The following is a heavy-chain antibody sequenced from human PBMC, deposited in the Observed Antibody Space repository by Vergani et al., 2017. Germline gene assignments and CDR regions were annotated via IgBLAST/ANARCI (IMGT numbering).Heavy chain of an antibody. CDR3: AKAGSVTSGSLQYNFYMDV. CDR1: GFTFNQYG. D-gene: IGHD3-10*01. V-gene: IGHV3-33*06. Sequence: QVQLVESGGGVVQPGGSLRLSCAASGFTFNQYGMHWVRQAPGKGLEWVAVTWYDGNNKQYADSVKGRFTISRDNSKSTMYLQMNSLRDEDTGVYYCAKAGSVTSGSLQYNFYMDVWGKGTTVTVS. CDR2: TWYDGNNK. J-gene: IGHJ6*03.